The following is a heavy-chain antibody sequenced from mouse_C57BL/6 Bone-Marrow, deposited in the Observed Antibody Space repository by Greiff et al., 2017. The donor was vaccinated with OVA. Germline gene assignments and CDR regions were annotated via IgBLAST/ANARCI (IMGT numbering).Heavy chain of an antibody. Sequence: QVQLQQPGAELVMPGASVKLSCKASGYTFTSYWMHWVKQRPGPGLEWIGALDPSDSYTNYNQKFKGNSTLTVYKSSSTAYMQLSSRTSEDSAVDYCAKGMWITTNCFDYWGQGTMLTVSA. J-gene: IGHJ2*01. V-gene: IGHV1-69*01. CDR2: LDPSDSYT. D-gene: IGHD1-3*01. CDR3: AKGMWITTNCFDY. CDR1: GYTFTSYW.